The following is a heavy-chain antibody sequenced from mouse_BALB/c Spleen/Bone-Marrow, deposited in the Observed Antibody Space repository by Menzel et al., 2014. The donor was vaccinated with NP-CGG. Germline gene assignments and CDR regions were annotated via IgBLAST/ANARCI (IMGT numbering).Heavy chain of an antibody. CDR3: ARDRDRHDDPFDY. V-gene: IGHV2-9*02. CDR1: GFSLTSYG. Sequence: VMLVESGPGLVAPSQSLSITCTVSGFSLTSYGVHWVRQPPGKGLEWLGVIWAGGSTNYNSALMSRLSISKDNSKSQVFLKMNSLQTDDTAMYYCARDRDRHDDPFDYWGQGTTLTVSS. J-gene: IGHJ2*01. D-gene: IGHD2-14*01. CDR2: IWAGGST.